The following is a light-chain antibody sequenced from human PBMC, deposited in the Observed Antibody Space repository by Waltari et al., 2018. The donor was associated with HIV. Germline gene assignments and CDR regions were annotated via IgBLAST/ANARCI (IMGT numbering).Light chain of an antibody. V-gene: IGLV2-14*01. J-gene: IGLJ1*01. CDR1: TSDVGAYKY. CDR2: DVS. Sequence: QSALTQPASVSGSPGQSITISCTGPTSDVGAYKYVSWYQQHPGKAPKLMIYDVSNRPSGVSNRFSGSKSGNTASLTISGLQAEDEADYFCSSYTSSSTLVFGSGTKVTVL. CDR3: SSYTSSSTLV.